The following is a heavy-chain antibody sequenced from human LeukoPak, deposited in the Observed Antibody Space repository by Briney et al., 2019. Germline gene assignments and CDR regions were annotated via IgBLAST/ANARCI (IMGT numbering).Heavy chain of an antibody. CDR3: ARDRGYNWNYHWFDP. D-gene: IGHD1-7*01. Sequence: ASVKVSCKASGYTFTGYYVHWVRQAPGQGLEWIGWINPNSGGTNYAQKFQGRVTMTRDTSISTAYMELSRLRSDDTAVYYCARDRGYNWNYHWFDPWGQGTLVTVSS. CDR1: GYTFTGYY. V-gene: IGHV1-2*02. CDR2: INPNSGGT. J-gene: IGHJ5*02.